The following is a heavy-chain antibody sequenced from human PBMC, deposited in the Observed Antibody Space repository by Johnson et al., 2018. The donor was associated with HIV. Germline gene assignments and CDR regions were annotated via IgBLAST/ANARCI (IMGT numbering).Heavy chain of an antibody. Sequence: VQLVESGGDLVQPGGSLRLSCAASGFAFSNHWMSWVRQAPGKGLEWVANIKQDGSEKYYVDSVKGRFTISRDNAKNSLYLQIDSLRAEYTAMYYCATDVSWELKSAFDGWGQGTMVTVSS. CDR2: IKQDGSEK. CDR3: ATDVSWELKSAFDG. V-gene: IGHV3-7*05. J-gene: IGHJ3*01. CDR1: GFAFSNHW. D-gene: IGHD3-10*01.